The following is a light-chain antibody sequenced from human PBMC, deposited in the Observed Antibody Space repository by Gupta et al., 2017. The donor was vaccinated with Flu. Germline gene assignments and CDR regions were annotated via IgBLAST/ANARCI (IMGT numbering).Light chain of an antibody. CDR1: QSSSNS. J-gene: IGKJ3*01. V-gene: IGKV1-39*01. Sequence: LQMTQSPSSLSASVGDRGTITCRASQSSSNSINWYQQKEGEAPKRLLYAAPSWQSGVTSRFSGSGCGKDIALTISSRQQEELAAYYCHQSYGRRSFTFGHGTXVDI. CDR2: AAP. CDR3: HQSYGRRSFT.